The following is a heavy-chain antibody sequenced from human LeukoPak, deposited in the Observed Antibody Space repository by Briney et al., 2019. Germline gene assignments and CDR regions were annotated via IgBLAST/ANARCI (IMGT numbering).Heavy chain of an antibody. Sequence: PGGSLRLSCAASGFTFSDYYMSWIRQAPGKGLGWVSYISSSGSTIYYADSVKGRFTISRDNSKNTLYLQMNSLRAADTAVYYCATDWTLEMATVRMTYWGQGTLVTVSS. CDR2: ISSSGSTI. CDR1: GFTFSDYY. V-gene: IGHV3-11*04. D-gene: IGHD5-24*01. J-gene: IGHJ4*02. CDR3: ATDWTLEMATVRMTY.